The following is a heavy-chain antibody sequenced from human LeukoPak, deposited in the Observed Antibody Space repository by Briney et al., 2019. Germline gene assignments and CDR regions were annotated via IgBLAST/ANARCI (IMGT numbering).Heavy chain of an antibody. CDR1: GFIVSNNY. Sequence: GGSLRLSCAASGFIVSNNYMSWVRQAPGKGLEWVSVMYSGGSTYYADSVKGRFTISRDNSKNMLYLQMNSLRAEDTAVYYCAAPKGAGGLVTEDAFDIWGQGTMVTVSS. CDR2: MYSGGST. J-gene: IGHJ3*02. CDR3: AAPKGAGGLVTEDAFDI. D-gene: IGHD2-21*02. V-gene: IGHV3-53*01.